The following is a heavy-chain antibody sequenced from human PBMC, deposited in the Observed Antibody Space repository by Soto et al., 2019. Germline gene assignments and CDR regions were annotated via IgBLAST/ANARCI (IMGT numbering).Heavy chain of an antibody. Sequence: EVQLVESGGGLVQPGRSLRLSCAASGFTFDDYAMHWVRQAPGKGLGWVSYITWNSVYTGYADSVKGRFTISRDNANNSLYLQMNSLKPEDTAFYYCAKALYGSSSSPIDFWGQGTLVTVSS. CDR3: AKALYGSSSSPIDF. V-gene: IGHV3-9*01. D-gene: IGHD6-13*01. J-gene: IGHJ4*02. CDR1: GFTFDDYA. CDR2: ITWNSVYT.